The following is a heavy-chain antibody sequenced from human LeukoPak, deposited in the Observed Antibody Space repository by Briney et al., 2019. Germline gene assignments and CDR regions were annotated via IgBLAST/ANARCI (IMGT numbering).Heavy chain of an antibody. J-gene: IGHJ4*02. V-gene: IGHV1-69*05. CDR3: ASYYYDSSGYEQIDY. CDR1: GGTFSSYA. Sequence: ASVKVSCKASGGTFSSYAISWVRQAPGQGLEWMGGIVPIFGTANYAQKFQGRVTITTDESTSTAYMELSSLRSEDTAVYYCASYYYDSSGYEQIDYWGQGTLVTVSS. CDR2: IVPIFGTA. D-gene: IGHD3-22*01.